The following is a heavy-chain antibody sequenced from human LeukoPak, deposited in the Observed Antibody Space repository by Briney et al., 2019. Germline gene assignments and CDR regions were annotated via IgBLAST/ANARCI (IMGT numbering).Heavy chain of an antibody. CDR2: IYSGGST. CDR3: ARAYLARHFDY. J-gene: IGHJ4*02. Sequence: PGGSLRLSCAASGFTFSSYSMNWVRQAPGKGLEWVSVIYSGGSTYYADSVKGRFTISRDNSKNTLYLQMNSLRAEDTAVYYCARAYLARHFDYWGQGTLVTVSS. CDR1: GFTFSSYS. V-gene: IGHV3-66*01.